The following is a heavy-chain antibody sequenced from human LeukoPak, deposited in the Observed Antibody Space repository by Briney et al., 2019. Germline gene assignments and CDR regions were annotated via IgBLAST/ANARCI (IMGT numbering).Heavy chain of an antibody. CDR2: IYQSGNT. CDR3: ARGNYGSGSYYVVDFDY. V-gene: IGHV4-59*01. J-gene: IGHJ4*02. Sequence: SETLSLTCTDSGDSIRNFYWNWIRQSPGKGLEWIGYIYQSGNTNYNPSLKSRLTMSIDTSKNQFSLNLNSVTAADTAVYYCARGNYGSGSYYVVDFDYWGQGTLVTVSS. D-gene: IGHD3-10*01. CDR1: GDSIRNFY.